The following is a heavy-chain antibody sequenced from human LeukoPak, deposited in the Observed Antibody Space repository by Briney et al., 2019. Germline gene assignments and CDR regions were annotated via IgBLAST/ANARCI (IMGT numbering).Heavy chain of an antibody. CDR2: IIPIFGIA. V-gene: IGHV1-69*04. D-gene: IGHD1-26*01. CDR1: GGTFSSYA. Sequence: ASVKVSCKASGGTFSSYAISWVRQAPGQGLEWMGRIIPIFGIANYAQKFQGRVTITADKTTSRAYMELSSLRSEDTAVYYCARATEIVGAANLEPWGQGTLVTVSS. J-gene: IGHJ5*02. CDR3: ARATEIVGAANLEP.